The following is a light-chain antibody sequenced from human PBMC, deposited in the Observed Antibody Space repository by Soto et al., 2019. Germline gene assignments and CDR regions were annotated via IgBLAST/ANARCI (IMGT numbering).Light chain of an antibody. Sequence: IVLTQSAGALSLTPRKRATLSCRASQSVRNSLLAWYQQKPGQPPRLLIYDASTRATATPERFSGSGSATDFTLTISRLEPEDFAVYYCQRYGTSPPLTFGGGTKVDIK. CDR1: QSVRNSL. J-gene: IGKJ4*01. CDR3: QRYGTSPPLT. CDR2: DAS. V-gene: IGKV3-20*01.